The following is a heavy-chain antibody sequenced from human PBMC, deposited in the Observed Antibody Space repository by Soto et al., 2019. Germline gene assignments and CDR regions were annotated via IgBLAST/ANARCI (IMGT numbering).Heavy chain of an antibody. CDR2: MNPNSGNT. D-gene: IGHD3-10*01. Sequence: QVPLVQSGAEVKKPGASVKVSCKASGYTFTSYDNNWVRQATGQGLAWMGWMNPNSGNTGYAQKFQGRVTMTRNTPISSGYMELSGLRSEATVVYYCVRIYDGAGSYIHWGPSVSWGQGTLVTVSS. V-gene: IGHV1-8*01. J-gene: IGHJ5*02. CDR3: VRIYDGAGSYIHWGPSVS. CDR1: GYTFTSYD.